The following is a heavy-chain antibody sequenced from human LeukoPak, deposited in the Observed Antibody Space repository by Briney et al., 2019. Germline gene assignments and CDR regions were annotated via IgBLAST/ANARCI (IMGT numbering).Heavy chain of an antibody. Sequence: SVKVSCKATGGTFSSYAISWVRQAPGQGLEWMGGIIPIFGTANYAQKFRGRVTITTDESTSIAYMELSSLRSEDTAVYYCASSLLPEQDLVGATTFDYWGQGTLVTVSS. V-gene: IGHV1-69*05. J-gene: IGHJ4*02. CDR2: IIPIFGTA. CDR1: GGTFSSYA. CDR3: ASSLLPEQDLVGATTFDY. D-gene: IGHD1-26*01.